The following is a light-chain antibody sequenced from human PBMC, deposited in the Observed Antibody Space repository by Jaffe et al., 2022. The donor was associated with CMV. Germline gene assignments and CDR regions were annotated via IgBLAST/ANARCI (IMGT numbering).Light chain of an antibody. V-gene: IGKV3-20*01. J-gene: IGKJ5*01. CDR3: QQYGTSPST. CDR2: DAS. CDR1: QSISRSY. Sequence: EIVLTQSPGTLSLSPGDAATLSCRASQSISRSYLAWYQQKPGQAPRLLIYDASSRAAGIPDRFSGSGSGTDFTLTISRLEAEDFAVYYCQQYGTSPSTFGQGTRLEIE.